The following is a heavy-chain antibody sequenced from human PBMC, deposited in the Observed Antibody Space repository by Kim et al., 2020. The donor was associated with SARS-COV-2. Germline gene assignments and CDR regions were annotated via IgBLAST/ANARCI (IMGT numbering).Heavy chain of an antibody. Sequence: SETLSLTCAVYGGSFSGYYWSWIRQPPGKGLEWIGEINHSGSTNYNPSLKSRVTISVDTSKNQFSLKLSSVTAADTAVYYCARFRGQVVVPAAIAARVPWFDPWGQGTLVTVSS. CDR1: GGSFSGYY. V-gene: IGHV4-34*01. D-gene: IGHD2-2*01. CDR2: INHSGST. CDR3: ARFRGQVVVPAAIAARVPWFDP. J-gene: IGHJ5*02.